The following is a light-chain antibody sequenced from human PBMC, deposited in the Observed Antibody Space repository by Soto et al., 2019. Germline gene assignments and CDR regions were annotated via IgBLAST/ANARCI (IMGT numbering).Light chain of an antibody. Sequence: QSVLTQPASVSGSPGQSITISCTGTSSDVGGYNFVSWYQQHPGKAPKLMLYNVYDRPSGISHRFSDSRSGNTASLTISGLQAEDEAHYYCNSYTSSSTLVFGGGTKVTVL. V-gene: IGLV2-14*03. CDR1: SSDVGGYNF. J-gene: IGLJ2*01. CDR2: NVY. CDR3: NSYTSSSTLV.